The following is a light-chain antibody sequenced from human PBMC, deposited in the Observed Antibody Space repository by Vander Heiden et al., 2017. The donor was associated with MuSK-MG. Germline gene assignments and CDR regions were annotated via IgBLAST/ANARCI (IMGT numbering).Light chain of an antibody. CDR3: HQRSTWPLS. Sequence: DIVLLQSPATLSLSPGEEATLSCRASRSVDNALAWYQQKPGQAPRLLIFDTSTRATDIPARFSGSGSGTDFTLSISSLEPEDFGVYYCHQRSTWPLSFGGGTRVEIK. CDR2: DTS. CDR1: RSVDNA. J-gene: IGKJ4*01. V-gene: IGKV3-11*01.